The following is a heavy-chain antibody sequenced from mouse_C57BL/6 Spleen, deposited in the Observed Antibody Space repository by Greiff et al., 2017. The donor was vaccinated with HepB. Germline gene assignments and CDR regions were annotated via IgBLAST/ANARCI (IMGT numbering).Heavy chain of an antibody. CDR3: ARQNGNYLDY. CDR2: ISSGGSYT. Sequence: EVQLQESGGDLVKPGGSLKLSCAASGFTFSSYGMSWVRQTPDKRLEWVATISSGGSYTYYPDSVKGRFTISRDNAKNTLYLQMSSLKSEDTAMYYCARQNGNYLDYWGQGTTLTVSS. J-gene: IGHJ2*01. D-gene: IGHD2-1*01. V-gene: IGHV5-6*01. CDR1: GFTFSSYG.